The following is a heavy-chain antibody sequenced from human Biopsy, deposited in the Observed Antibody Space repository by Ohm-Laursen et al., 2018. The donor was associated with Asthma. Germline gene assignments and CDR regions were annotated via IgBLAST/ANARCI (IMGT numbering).Heavy chain of an antibody. Sequence: SVKVSCKASGYTFINYAIHWARQAPGQRLEWMGWIDAGNGNTKYSQKFQGRVTITRDTSASTAYMDLSSLRSEDTAVYYCARTYYDFLTGQVNDVFAVWGQGTMVTVSS. J-gene: IGHJ3*01. V-gene: IGHV1-3*01. CDR1: GYTFINYA. D-gene: IGHD3-9*01. CDR3: ARTYYDFLTGQVNDVFAV. CDR2: IDAGNGNT.